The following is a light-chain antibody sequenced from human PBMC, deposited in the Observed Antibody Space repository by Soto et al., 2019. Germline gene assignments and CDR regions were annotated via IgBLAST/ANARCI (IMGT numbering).Light chain of an antibody. Sequence: QSALTQPASVSGSPGQSITISCTGTSSDIGYYNYVSWYQHHPGKAPKLMIYEVINRPSGVSNRFSGSKSGNTASLTISGLQAKDEADYYCTSYTTSSTLIFGTGTKVTVL. V-gene: IGLV2-14*01. J-gene: IGLJ1*01. CDR3: TSYTTSSTLI. CDR1: SSDIGYYNY. CDR2: EVI.